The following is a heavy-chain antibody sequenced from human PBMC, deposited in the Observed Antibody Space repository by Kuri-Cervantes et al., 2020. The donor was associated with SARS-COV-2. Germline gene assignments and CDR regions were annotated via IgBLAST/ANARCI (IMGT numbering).Heavy chain of an antibody. CDR2: IYYSGST. D-gene: IGHD3-3*01. J-gene: IGHJ4*02. CDR3: ARADSDFWSGGRRYYFDY. Sequence: SETLSLTCTVSGVSISSGGYYWSWIRQHPGKGLEWIGYIYYSGSTYYNPSLKSRVTISVDTPKNQFSLKLSSVTAADTAVYYCARADSDFWSGGRRYYFDYWGQGALVTVSS. V-gene: IGHV4-31*03. CDR1: GVSISSGGYY.